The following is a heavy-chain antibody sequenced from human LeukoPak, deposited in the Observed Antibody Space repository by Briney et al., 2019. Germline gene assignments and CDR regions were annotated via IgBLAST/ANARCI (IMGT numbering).Heavy chain of an antibody. CDR3: ASSPGLITIFGVVSSRGSDY. CDR2: INHSGST. Sequence: WETLSLTCAVYGGSFSGYYWSWIRQPPGKGLEWIGEINHSGSTNYNPSLKSRVTISVDTSKNQFSLKLSSVTAADTAVYYCASSPGLITIFGVVSSRGSDYWGQGTLVTVSS. V-gene: IGHV4-34*01. CDR1: GGSFSGYY. J-gene: IGHJ4*02. D-gene: IGHD3-3*01.